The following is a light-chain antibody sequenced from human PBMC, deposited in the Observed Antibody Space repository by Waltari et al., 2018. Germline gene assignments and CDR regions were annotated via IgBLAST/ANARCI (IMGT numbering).Light chain of an antibody. CDR1: SSDVGGYKY. Sequence: QSALTQPRSVSGSPGQSVTISCTGTSSDVGGYKYVSWYQQHPGKGPKVLLYDVSKRPPGVPDRFAASKSDNTASLTISGLQAEDEAEYHCCSYAGNHVWVFGGGTKLTVL. J-gene: IGLJ3*02. V-gene: IGLV2-11*01. CDR3: CSYAGNHVWV. CDR2: DVS.